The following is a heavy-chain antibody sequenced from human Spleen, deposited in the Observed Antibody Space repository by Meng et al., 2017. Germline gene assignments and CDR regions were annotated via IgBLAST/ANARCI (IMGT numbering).Heavy chain of an antibody. V-gene: IGHV1-2*06. CDR2: INPKSGDT. CDR3: ARDEDISAAGKLFGDY. Sequence: VELVQSGAGVKKPGASGKGPVKPSGTNSPDSYFHWGRRAPGQGLGWMGRINPKSGDTHYAQKFQARVTMTGDTSISTAYMELSGLRSDDTAMYYCARDEDISAAGKLFGDYWGQGTLVTVSS. CDR1: GTNSPDSY. D-gene: IGHD6-25*01. J-gene: IGHJ4*02.